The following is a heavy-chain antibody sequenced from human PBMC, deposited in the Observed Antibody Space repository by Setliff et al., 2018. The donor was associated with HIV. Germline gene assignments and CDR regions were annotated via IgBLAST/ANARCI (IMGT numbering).Heavy chain of an antibody. V-gene: IGHV4-59*01. Sequence: SETLSLTCTVSGVSISNYYWSWIRQTPEMGLEWIGYMYYGGATNYNPSLKSRVTISQDTSHNQFSLKLTSVTVTDTAVYYCVRALPKPRGLTWFDPWGQGTPVTVSS. CDR3: VRALPKPRGLTWFDP. J-gene: IGHJ5*02. CDR1: GVSISNYY. CDR2: MYYGGAT. D-gene: IGHD3-10*01.